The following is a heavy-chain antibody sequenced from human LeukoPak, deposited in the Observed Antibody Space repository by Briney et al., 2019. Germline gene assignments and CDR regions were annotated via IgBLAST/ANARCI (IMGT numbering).Heavy chain of an antibody. D-gene: IGHD6-6*01. CDR3: ASASGSSPPP. J-gene: IGHJ5*02. CDR1: GFSISSGYY. Sequence: NPSETLSLTCAVSGFSISSGYYWGWIRQPPGKGLAWIGSIYHSGVTYYNPSLKSRVTISVDRSKNQFSLKLSSVTAADTAVYYCASASGSSPPPWGQGTLVTVSS. V-gene: IGHV4-38-2*01. CDR2: IYHSGVT.